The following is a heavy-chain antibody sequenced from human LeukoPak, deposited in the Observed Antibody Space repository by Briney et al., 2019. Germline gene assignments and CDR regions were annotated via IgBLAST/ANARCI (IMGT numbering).Heavy chain of an antibody. CDR2: ISSSSSTI. CDR3: AREAGWVRGVIDY. V-gene: IGHV3-48*01. CDR1: GFTFSSYS. Sequence: GGSLRLSCAASGFTFSSYSMNWVRQAPGKGLEWVSYISSSSSTIYYADSVKGRFTISRDNAKNSLYLQMNSLRAEDTAVYYCAREAGWVRGVIDYWGQETLVTVSS. D-gene: IGHD3-10*01. J-gene: IGHJ4*02.